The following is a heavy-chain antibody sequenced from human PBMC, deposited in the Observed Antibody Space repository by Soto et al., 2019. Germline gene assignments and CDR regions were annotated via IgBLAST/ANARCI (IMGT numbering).Heavy chain of an antibody. V-gene: IGHV4-61*01. CDR2: IYYSGST. CDR1: GGSVSSGSYY. J-gene: IGHJ6*02. CDR3: ARDQNYYGSGSGDYYYYGMDV. D-gene: IGHD3-10*01. Sequence: QVQLQESGPGLVKPSETLSLTCTVSGGSVSSGSYYWSWIRQPPGKGLEWIGYIYYSGSTNYNPPPKSRVTISVDTSKNQFSLKLSSVTAADAAVYYCARDQNYYGSGSGDYYYYGMDVWGQGTTVTVSS.